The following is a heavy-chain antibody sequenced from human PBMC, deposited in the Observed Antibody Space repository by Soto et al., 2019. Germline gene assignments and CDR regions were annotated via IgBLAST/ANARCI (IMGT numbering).Heavy chain of an antibody. V-gene: IGHV3-15*01. D-gene: IGHD1-26*01. CDR3: TTDSRTTLPEIRFDY. J-gene: IGHJ4*01. CDR2: VKSKADGGSG. Sequence: GGSLRLSCAASGFTFITYAMSWVRQAPGKGLEWVGRVKSKADGGSGDYAAPVKGRFVVSRDDSKDIVYLQMNSLKIEDTGVYYCTTDSRTTLPEIRFDYWGHGTQVTAPQ. CDR1: GFTFITYA.